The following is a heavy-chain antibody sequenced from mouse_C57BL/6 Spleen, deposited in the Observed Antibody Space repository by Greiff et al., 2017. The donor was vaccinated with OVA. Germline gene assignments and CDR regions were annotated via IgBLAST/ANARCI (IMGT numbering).Heavy chain of an antibody. V-gene: IGHV1-15*01. J-gene: IGHJ1*03. CDR1: GYTFTDYE. CDR2: IDPETGGT. Sequence: VQLQQSGAELVRPGASVTLSCKASGYTFTDYEMHWVKQTPVHGLEWIGAIDPETGGTAYNQKFKGKAILTADKSSSTAYMELRSLTSEDSAVYYWTRDVIATVEDWYFDVWGTGTTVTVSS. CDR3: TRDVIATVEDWYFDV. D-gene: IGHD1-1*01.